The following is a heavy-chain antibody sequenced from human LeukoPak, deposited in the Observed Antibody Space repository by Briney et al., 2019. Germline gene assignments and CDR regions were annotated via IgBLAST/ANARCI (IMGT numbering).Heavy chain of an antibody. CDR3: ARDESRYTTLLRPDY. V-gene: IGHV3-30*03. CDR1: GFTFSSYG. Sequence: GGSLRLSCAASGFTFSSYGMSWVRQAPGKGLEWVALISSDGSKIYYADSVKGRFTISRDNAKNSLYLQMNSLRAEDTAVYYCARDESRYTTLLRPDYWGQGTLVTVSS. J-gene: IGHJ4*02. D-gene: IGHD3-9*01. CDR2: ISSDGSKI.